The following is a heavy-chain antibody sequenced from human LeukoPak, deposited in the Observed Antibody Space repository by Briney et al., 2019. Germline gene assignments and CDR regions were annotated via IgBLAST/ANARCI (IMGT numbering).Heavy chain of an antibody. D-gene: IGHD1-26*01. J-gene: IGHJ4*02. CDR3: SKEQSDLSWEILGAIGG. Sequence: GGSLRLSCAASGFTFISYWMRWVRQAPAKGLEWVSASSGSGGSTYYADSLQGRFTISRDNSKNTLSLQMNSLRAADTAVYYCSKEQSDLSWEILGAIGGWGQGAPVT. V-gene: IGHV3-23*01. CDR1: GFTFISYW. CDR2: SSGSGGST.